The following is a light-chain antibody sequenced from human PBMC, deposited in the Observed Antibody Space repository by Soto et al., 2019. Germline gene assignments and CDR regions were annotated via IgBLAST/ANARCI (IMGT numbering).Light chain of an antibody. V-gene: IGKV3-20*01. Sequence: EIVLTQSPGTLSLSPGERATLSCRASQSVSSSYLAWYQQKPCQAPRLLIYGASSRATGIPDRFSGSGSGSDFTLTISRLEPEDFAVYYCQQYGSSPRTFGQGTKVESK. CDR1: QSVSSSY. CDR3: QQYGSSPRT. J-gene: IGKJ1*01. CDR2: GAS.